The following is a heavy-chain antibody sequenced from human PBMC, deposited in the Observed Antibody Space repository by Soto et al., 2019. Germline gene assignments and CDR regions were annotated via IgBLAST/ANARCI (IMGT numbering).Heavy chain of an antibody. CDR1: GFTLGTYW. J-gene: IGHJ3*02. Sequence: EVQLEESGGGLVQPGGSLRLSCAASGFTLGTYWMTWVRQAPGKGLEWVANIKQDESKKSYLDSVRGRFTISRDNAGNSLYLQMNSLRVEDTGLYYCARDVSPGSSSLYLDAFDIWGQGTMVIVSS. CDR3: ARDVSPGSSSLYLDAFDI. CDR2: IKQDESKK. D-gene: IGHD3-10*01. V-gene: IGHV3-7*05.